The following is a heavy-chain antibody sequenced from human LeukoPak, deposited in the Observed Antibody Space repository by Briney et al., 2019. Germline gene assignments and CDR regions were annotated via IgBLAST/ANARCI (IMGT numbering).Heavy chain of an antibody. Sequence: GGSLRLSCAVTGFTFSSNWINWVRQAPGRALEWVASIKLDGEKYYVDSVKGRFTISRDNAKNSLYLQMNSLRAEDTAVYYCARVLWVQNYYYGMDVWGQGTTVTVSS. CDR2: IKLDGEK. D-gene: IGHD3-16*01. J-gene: IGHJ6*02. CDR1: GFTFSSNW. V-gene: IGHV3-7*04. CDR3: ARVLWVQNYYYGMDV.